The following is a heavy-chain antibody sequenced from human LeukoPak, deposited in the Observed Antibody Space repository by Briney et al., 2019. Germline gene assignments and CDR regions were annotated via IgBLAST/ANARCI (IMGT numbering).Heavy chain of an antibody. CDR3: ARAVAGRPHFDY. D-gene: IGHD6-19*01. CDR1: GGSLSSYY. CDR2: IYYSGST. Sequence: PSETLSLTCTVSGGSLSSYYWSWIRQPPGKGLEWIGYIYYSGSTNYNPSLKSRVTISVDTSKNQFSLKLSSVTAADTAVYYCARAVAGRPHFDYWGQGTLVTVSS. V-gene: IGHV4-59*08. J-gene: IGHJ4*02.